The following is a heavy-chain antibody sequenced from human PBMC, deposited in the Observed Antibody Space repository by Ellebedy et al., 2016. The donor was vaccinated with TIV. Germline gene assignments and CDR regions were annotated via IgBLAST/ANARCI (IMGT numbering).Heavy chain of an antibody. CDR1: GYTFTDYY. D-gene: IGHD3-9*01. CDR2: INPNSGAT. V-gene: IGHV1-2*02. Sequence: AASVKVFCKASGYTFTDYYMHWVRQAPGQGLEWMGWINPNSGATKYAQIFQGRVTMTRDTSINTAYMGMSRLTSDDTAIYYCARVTYDILPTHPESVGWFDPWGQGTLVTVSS. CDR3: ARVTYDILPTHPESVGWFDP. J-gene: IGHJ5*02.